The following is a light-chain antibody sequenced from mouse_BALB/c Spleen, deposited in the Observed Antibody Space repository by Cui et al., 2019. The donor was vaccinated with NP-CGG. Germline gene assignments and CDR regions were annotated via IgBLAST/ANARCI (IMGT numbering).Light chain of an antibody. Sequence: QAVMTQESALTTSPGETVTLTCRSSTGAVTISNYANWVQEKPDHLFTGLIGGTNNRAPGVPARFSGSLIGDKAALTITGAQTEDDAIYFCALWYSNHWVFGGGTKLTVL. CDR3: ALWYSNHWV. J-gene: IGLJ1*01. CDR2: GTN. V-gene: IGLV1*01. CDR1: TGAVTISNY.